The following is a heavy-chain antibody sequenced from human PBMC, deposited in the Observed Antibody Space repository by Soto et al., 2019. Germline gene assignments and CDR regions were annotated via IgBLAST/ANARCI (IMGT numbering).Heavy chain of an antibody. D-gene: IGHD6-19*01. CDR3: ARSVEGPFDY. Sequence: EVQLVESGGDLVQRGGSLRLSCAASGFTFNIYSMNWVRQAPGKGLEWFSYITSDTKTIKYADSVKGRFTISRDNAKNSVYLQMNSLRDEDTAVYYCARSVEGPFDYWGQGTVVTVSS. CDR1: GFTFNIYS. CDR2: ITSDTKTI. J-gene: IGHJ4*02. V-gene: IGHV3-48*02.